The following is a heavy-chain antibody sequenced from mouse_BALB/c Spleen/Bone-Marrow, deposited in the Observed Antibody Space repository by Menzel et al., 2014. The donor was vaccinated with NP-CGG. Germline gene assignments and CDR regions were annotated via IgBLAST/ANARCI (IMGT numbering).Heavy chain of an antibody. D-gene: IGHD1-1*01. CDR1: GFDFSRYW. J-gene: IGHJ2*01. CDR2: INPDSRTI. CDR3: ARPDYYGYLNY. Sequence: EVMLVESGGGLVQPGGSLKLSCAASGFDFSRYWMSWVRQAPGKGLEWIGEINPDSRTINYSPSLKDKFIISRDNAKNTLYLRLNKVRSEDTALYYCARPDYYGYLNYWGQGTTHTVSS. V-gene: IGHV4-1*02.